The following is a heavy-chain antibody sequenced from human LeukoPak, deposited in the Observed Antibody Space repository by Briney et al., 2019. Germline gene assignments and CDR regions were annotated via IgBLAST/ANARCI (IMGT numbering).Heavy chain of an antibody. CDR2: INQDGSEK. V-gene: IGHV3-7*04. CDR3: ARNRVVVPAAP. Sequence: GGSLRLSCAASGFTLSSYWMSWVRQAPGKGLEWVANINQDGSEKYYVDSVKGRFTISRDNAKNSLYLQMNSLRGEDTAVYYCARNRVVVPAAPWGRGTLVTVSS. D-gene: IGHD2-2*01. CDR1: GFTLSSYW. J-gene: IGHJ5*02.